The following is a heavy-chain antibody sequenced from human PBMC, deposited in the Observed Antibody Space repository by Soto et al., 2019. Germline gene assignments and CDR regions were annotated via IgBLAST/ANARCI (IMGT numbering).Heavy chain of an antibody. J-gene: IGHJ6*02. D-gene: IGHD2-2*01. CDR3: ARSQGSSTSLEIYYYYYYGMDV. CDR1: GGTFSSYA. V-gene: IGHV1-69*01. Sequence: QVQLVQSGAEVKKPGSSVKVSCKASGGTFSSYAISWVRQAPGQGLEWMGGIIPISGTANYAQKFQGRVTTTADESTSTAYMELSSLRPADTSVYYCARSQGSSTSLEIYYYYYYGMDVWGQGTTVTVSS. CDR2: IIPISGTA.